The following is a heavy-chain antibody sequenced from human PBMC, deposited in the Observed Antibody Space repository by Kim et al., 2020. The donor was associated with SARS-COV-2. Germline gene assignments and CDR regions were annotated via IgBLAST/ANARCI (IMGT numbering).Heavy chain of an antibody. Sequence: GGSLRLSCAASGFTFTCCAMTWVRQAPGRGPEWVSSISHDGTSSHYAGSVKGRFLISRDDSKNTLYLRLNNLRAEDTALYYCAKDLWNYSAMDVWG. CDR1: GFTFTCCA. CDR2: ISHDGTSS. J-gene: IGHJ6*02. CDR3: AKDLWNYSAMDV. D-gene: IGHD1-7*01. V-gene: IGHV3-23*01.